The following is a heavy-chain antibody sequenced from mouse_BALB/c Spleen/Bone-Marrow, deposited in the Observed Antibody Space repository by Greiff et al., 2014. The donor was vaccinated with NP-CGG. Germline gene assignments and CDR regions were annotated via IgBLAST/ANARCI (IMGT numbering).Heavy chain of an antibody. V-gene: IGHV1S137*01. CDR3: ARGIDDYDACFAY. CDR1: GYTFTDYA. D-gene: IGHD2-4*01. CDR2: ISTYYGDA. J-gene: IGHJ3*01. Sequence: VKLMESGAELVRPGVSVKISCKGSGYTFTDYAMHWVKQSHAKSLEWIGVISTYYGDASYNQRFMGKATMTVDKSSSTAYMELARLTSEDSAIYYCARGIDDYDACFAYWGQGTLVTVSA.